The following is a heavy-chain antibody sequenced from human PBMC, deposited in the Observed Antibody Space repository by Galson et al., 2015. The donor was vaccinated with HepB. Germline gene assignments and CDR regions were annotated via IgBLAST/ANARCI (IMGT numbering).Heavy chain of an antibody. CDR2: INAGNGNT. Sequence: SVKVSCKASGYTFTSYAMHWVRQAPGQRLEWMGWINAGNGNTKYSQKFQGRVTITRDTSASTAYMELSSLRSEDTAVYYCARFSLVPHSGFDYWGQGTLVTVSS. V-gene: IGHV1-3*01. CDR3: ARFSLVPHSGFDY. J-gene: IGHJ4*02. D-gene: IGHD6-6*01. CDR1: GYTFTSYA.